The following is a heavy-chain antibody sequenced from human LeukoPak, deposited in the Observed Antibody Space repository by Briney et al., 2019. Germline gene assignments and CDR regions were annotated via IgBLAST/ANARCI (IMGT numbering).Heavy chain of an antibody. Sequence: GGSLRLSCAASGFTFSNYWMHWVRQAPGKGLVWVSRINSDGSSTTSADSVKGRFTISRDNAKNTLYLQMNSLRAEDTAVYYCAKGGSTVIDHWGQGTLVTVSS. CDR3: AKGGSTVIDH. J-gene: IGHJ1*01. D-gene: IGHD4-17*01. CDR1: GFTFSNYW. CDR2: INSDGSST. V-gene: IGHV3-74*01.